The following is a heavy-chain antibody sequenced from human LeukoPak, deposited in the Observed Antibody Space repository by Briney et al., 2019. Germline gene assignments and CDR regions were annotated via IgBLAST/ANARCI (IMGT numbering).Heavy chain of an antibody. V-gene: IGHV3-66*02. Sequence: TGGSLRLSCAASGFTVSSNYMIWVRQAPGKGLEWVSVIYSGGSTYYADSVKGRFTISRDNSKNTLYLQMNSLRAEDTAVYYCAREPDGYIDYWGQGTLVTVSS. CDR3: AREPDGYIDY. CDR2: IYSGGST. J-gene: IGHJ4*02. D-gene: IGHD5-24*01. CDR1: GFTVSSNY.